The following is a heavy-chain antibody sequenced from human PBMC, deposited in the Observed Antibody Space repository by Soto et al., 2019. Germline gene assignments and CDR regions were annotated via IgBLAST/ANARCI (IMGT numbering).Heavy chain of an antibody. CDR3: ARSRYYLDY. Sequence: QVHLVQSGGEVRKPGASVKVSCKASGYTLKNYGIGWVRQAPGLGPEWVGWIKVDNGDTKYAEKLQGRVTLTTDTSTSTAYMGRRALRSDDTALYYCARSRYYLDYWGQGTLVSVSS. CDR2: IKVDNGDT. V-gene: IGHV1-18*01. J-gene: IGHJ4*02. CDR1: GYTLKNYG.